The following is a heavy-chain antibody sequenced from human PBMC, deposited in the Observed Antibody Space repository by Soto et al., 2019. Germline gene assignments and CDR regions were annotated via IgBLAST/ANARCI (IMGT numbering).Heavy chain of an antibody. V-gene: IGHV3-21*01. CDR3: ASARGAYYDFWSGVRFDP. J-gene: IGHJ5*02. CDR1: GFTFSSYS. CDR2: ISSSSSYI. Sequence: PGGSLRLSCAASGFTFSSYSMNWVRQSPGKGLEWVSSISSSSSYIYYADSVKGRFTISRDNAKNSLYLQMNSLRAEDTAVYYCASARGAYYDFWSGVRFDPWGQGTLVTVSS. D-gene: IGHD3-3*01.